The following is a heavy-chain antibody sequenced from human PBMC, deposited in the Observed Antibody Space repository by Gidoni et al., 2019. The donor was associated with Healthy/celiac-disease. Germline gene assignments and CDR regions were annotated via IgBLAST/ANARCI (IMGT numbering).Heavy chain of an antibody. J-gene: IGHJ3*02. V-gene: IGHV3-64*01. CDR3: ARPYSSGWYDAFDI. CDR2: ISSNGGST. Sequence: EVQLVESGGGLVQPGGSLRLSCAASGFTFSSYAMHWVRQAPGKGLEYVSAISSNGGSTYYANSVKGRFTISRDNSKNTLYLQMGSLRAEDMAVYYCARPYSSGWYDAFDIWGQGTMVTVSS. D-gene: IGHD6-19*01. CDR1: GFTFSSYA.